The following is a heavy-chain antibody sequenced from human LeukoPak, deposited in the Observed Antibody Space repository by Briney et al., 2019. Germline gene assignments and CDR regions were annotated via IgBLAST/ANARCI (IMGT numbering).Heavy chain of an antibody. V-gene: IGHV4-61*02. CDR1: GGSTSSGSYY. D-gene: IGHD3-22*01. CDR2: IYTSGST. J-gene: IGHJ4*02. CDR3: ARSSSSGYYYGYYFDY. Sequence: SQTLSLTCTVSGGSTSSGSYYWSWIRRPAGKGLEWIGRIYTSGSTNYNPSLKSRVTISVDTSKNQFSLKLSAVTAADTAVYYCARSSSSGYYYGYYFDYWGQGTLVTVSS.